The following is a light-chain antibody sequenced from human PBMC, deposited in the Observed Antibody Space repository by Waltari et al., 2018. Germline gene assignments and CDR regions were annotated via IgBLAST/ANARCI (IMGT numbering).Light chain of an antibody. CDR3: CSYVGSNVV. J-gene: IGLJ2*01. Sequence: QSALTQPRSVSGSPGQSVTISCSGTSSDFNGYNYVSWYQQLPGKAPQLMIYDVVKRPSGVPDRFSASKSGNTASLTISGLQAEDEADYYCCSYVGSNVVFGGGTKLNVL. V-gene: IGLV2-11*01. CDR2: DVV. CDR1: SSDFNGYNY.